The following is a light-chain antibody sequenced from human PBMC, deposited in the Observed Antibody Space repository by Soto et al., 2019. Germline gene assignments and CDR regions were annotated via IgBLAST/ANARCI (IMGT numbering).Light chain of an antibody. J-gene: IGLJ3*02. Sequence: QSALTQPPSASGSPGQSVTISCTGTSSDVGAYKYVSWYQLYPGKAPKLMIYEVTKRPSGVPDRFSGSKSGNTASLTVSGLQAEDGADYYCTSYVGNDIWVFGGGTKVTVL. V-gene: IGLV2-8*01. CDR1: SSDVGAYKY. CDR3: TSYVGNDIWV. CDR2: EVT.